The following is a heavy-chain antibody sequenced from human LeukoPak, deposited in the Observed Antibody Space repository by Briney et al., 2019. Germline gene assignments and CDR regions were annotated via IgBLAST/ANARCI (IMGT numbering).Heavy chain of an antibody. J-gene: IGHJ4*02. CDR2: IYHSGNT. D-gene: IGHD6-19*01. Sequence: SETLSLTCTVAAGSIMNNHWSWIRQPPGKGLEWIGYIYHSGNTNYSPSLESRVTMSVDESKNQFSLRVHFVSAADTAVYYCASTRRAAVAGRFDSWGQGTLVTVSS. V-gene: IGHV4-4*09. CDR3: ASTRRAAVAGRFDS. CDR1: AGSIMNNH.